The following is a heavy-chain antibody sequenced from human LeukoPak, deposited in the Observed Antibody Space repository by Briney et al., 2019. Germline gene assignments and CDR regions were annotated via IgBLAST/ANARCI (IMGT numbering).Heavy chain of an antibody. Sequence: GGSLRLSCAASGFIFNNYWMTWVRQAPGRGLEWVANTNEDGSAKYYVGSVKGRFTISRDNAKNSLYLQMNSLRAEDTALYYCAPGITMVRGVIPWGQGTLVTVSP. CDR1: GFIFNNYW. D-gene: IGHD3-10*01. CDR3: APGITMVRGVIP. CDR2: TNEDGSAK. V-gene: IGHV3-7*03. J-gene: IGHJ5*02.